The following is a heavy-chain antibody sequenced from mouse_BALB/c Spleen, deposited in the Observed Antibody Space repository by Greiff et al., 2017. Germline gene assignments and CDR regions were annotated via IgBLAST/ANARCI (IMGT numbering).Heavy chain of an antibody. Sequence: QVQLQQSAAELARPGASVKMSCKASGYTFTSYTMHWVKQRPGQGLEWIGYINPSSGYTEYNQKFKDKTTLTADKSSSTAYMQLSSLTSEDSAVYYCARWVRAWFAYWGQGTLVTVSA. J-gene: IGHJ3*01. CDR2: INPSSGYT. V-gene: IGHV1-4*02. CDR1: GYTFTSYT. D-gene: IGHD2-14*01. CDR3: ARWVRAWFAY.